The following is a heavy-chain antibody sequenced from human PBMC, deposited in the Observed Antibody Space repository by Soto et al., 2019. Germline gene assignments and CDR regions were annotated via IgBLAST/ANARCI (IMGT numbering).Heavy chain of an antibody. CDR2: LTSSSSFI. D-gene: IGHD6-13*01. CDR3: ARVAAAHYFDY. Sequence: GGSLRLSCVASGFPFSTSSMSWVRQAPGKGLEWVSSLTSSSSFIYYADSVKGRFTISRDNAKNSLSLQMNTLSADDTAVYYRARVAAAHYFDYWGQGTLVTVSS. J-gene: IGHJ4*02. CDR1: GFPFSTSS. V-gene: IGHV3-21*01.